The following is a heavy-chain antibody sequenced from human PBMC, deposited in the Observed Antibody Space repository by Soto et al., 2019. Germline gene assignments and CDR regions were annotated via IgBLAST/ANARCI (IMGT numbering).Heavy chain of an antibody. J-gene: IGHJ6*04. D-gene: IGHD3-3*01. CDR2: ISSNGGST. Sequence: GGSLRLSCAASGFTFSSYAMHWVRQAPEKGLEYVSAISSNGGSTYYANSVKGRFTISRDNSKNTLYLQMGSLRAEDMAVYYCAKMAGYDFWSGSLSNMDVWGKGTTVTVSS. V-gene: IGHV3-64*01. CDR1: GFTFSSYA. CDR3: AKMAGYDFWSGSLSNMDV.